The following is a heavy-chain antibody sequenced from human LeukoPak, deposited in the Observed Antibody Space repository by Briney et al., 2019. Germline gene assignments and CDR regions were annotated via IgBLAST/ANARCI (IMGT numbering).Heavy chain of an antibody. J-gene: IGHJ4*02. CDR2: INPNSGGT. D-gene: IGHD2-2*01. CDR1: GYTFTGYY. V-gene: IGHV1-2*02. Sequence: ASVKVSCKASGYTFTGYYMHWVRQAPGQGLEWMGWINPNSGGTNYAQKFQGRVTMTRDTSISTAYMELSRLRSDDTAVYYCAKEPRYCSSTSCPYDYWGQGTLVTVSS. CDR3: AKEPRYCSSTSCPYDY.